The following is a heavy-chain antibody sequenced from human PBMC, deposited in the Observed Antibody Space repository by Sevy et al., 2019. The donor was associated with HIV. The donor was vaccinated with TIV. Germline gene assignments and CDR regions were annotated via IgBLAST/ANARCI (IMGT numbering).Heavy chain of an antibody. V-gene: IGHV1-18*01. J-gene: IGHJ4*02. Sequence: ASVKVSCKASGYTFTSYGISWVRQAPGQGLEWMGWISAYNGNTNYAQKLQGRVTMTTDTSTSTAYMELRRLRSDDTAVYYCARSPDIAAAKEFDYWGQGTLVTVSS. CDR1: GYTFTSYG. CDR3: ARSPDIAAAKEFDY. CDR2: ISAYNGNT. D-gene: IGHD6-13*01.